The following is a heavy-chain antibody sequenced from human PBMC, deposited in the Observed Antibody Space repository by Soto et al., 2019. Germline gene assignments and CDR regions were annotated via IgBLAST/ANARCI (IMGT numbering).Heavy chain of an antibody. Sequence: SETHSLTSTVSGGNIGSSSYYWGWIRQPPGKGLEWIGSIYYSGSTYYNPSLKSRVTISVDASKNQFSLKLSSVTAADTAVYYCARPVQYYYGSGRSGFHMDVWGKGTTVTVSS. CDR3: ARPVQYYYGSGRSGFHMDV. V-gene: IGHV4-39*01. D-gene: IGHD3-10*01. CDR1: GGNIGSSSYY. J-gene: IGHJ6*03. CDR2: IYYSGST.